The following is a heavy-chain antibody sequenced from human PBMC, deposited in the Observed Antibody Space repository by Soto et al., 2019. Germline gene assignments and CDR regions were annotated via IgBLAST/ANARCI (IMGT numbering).Heavy chain of an antibody. V-gene: IGHV4-4*07. CDR1: GASISGFY. Sequence: SETLSLTCTVSGASISGFYWSWIRKSAGKGLEWIGRIYATGTTDYNPALKSRVMMSVDTSKKQFSLKLRSVTAADTAVYYCVRDGTKTLRDWFDPWGQGISVTVSS. J-gene: IGHJ5*02. CDR3: VRDGTKTLRDWFDP. D-gene: IGHD1-1*01. CDR2: IYATGTT.